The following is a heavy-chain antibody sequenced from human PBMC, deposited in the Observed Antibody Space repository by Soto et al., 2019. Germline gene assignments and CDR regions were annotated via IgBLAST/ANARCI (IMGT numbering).Heavy chain of an antibody. D-gene: IGHD2-8*02. CDR2: INHSGST. CDR1: GGSFSGYS. Sequence: SETLCLTCAVYGGSFSGYSWTWIRQPPGTGLEWIGEINHSGSTNYNPSLKSRVTISVDTSKNQFSLKLTSVTAADTALYYCARDKITGLFDYWGQGTLVTVSS. V-gene: IGHV4-34*01. J-gene: IGHJ4*02. CDR3: ARDKITGLFDY.